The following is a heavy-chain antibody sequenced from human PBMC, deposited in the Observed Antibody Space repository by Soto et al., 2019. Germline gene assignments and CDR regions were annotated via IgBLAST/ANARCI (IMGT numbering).Heavy chain of an antibody. Sequence: QITLKESGPTLVKPTQTLTLTCTFSGFSLSTSEVGVGWIRQPPDKALEWLALIYWNDDRRYSPSLKSRLTITKDTSKTQVVLTMTNMDPADTATYYGAHIPGGYSSSSVWFDPWGQGTLVAVSS. CDR2: IYWNDDR. V-gene: IGHV2-5*01. J-gene: IGHJ5*02. CDR3: AHIPGGYSSSSVWFDP. CDR1: GFSLSTSEVG. D-gene: IGHD6-6*01.